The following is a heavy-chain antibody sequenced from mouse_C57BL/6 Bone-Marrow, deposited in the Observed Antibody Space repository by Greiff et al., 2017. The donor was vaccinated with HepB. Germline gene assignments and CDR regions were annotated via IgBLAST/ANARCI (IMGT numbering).Heavy chain of an antibody. CDR3: ARDLITTVVAPMDY. D-gene: IGHD1-1*01. CDR2: SRNKANDYTT. CDR1: GFTFSDFY. Sequence: EVMLVESGGGLVQSGRSLRLSCATSGFTFSDFYMEWVRQAPGKGLEWIAASRNKANDYTTEYSASVKGRFIVSRDTSQSILYLQMNALRAEDTAIYYCARDLITTVVAPMDYWGQGTSVTVSS. J-gene: IGHJ4*01. V-gene: IGHV7-1*01.